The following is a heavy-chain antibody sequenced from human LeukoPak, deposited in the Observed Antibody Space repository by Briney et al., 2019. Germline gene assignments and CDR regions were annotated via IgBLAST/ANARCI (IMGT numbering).Heavy chain of an antibody. CDR2: ISYDGSNK. CDR1: GFTFSSYG. J-gene: IGHJ4*02. CDR3: AKDLSGWYGEYFDY. Sequence: PGGSLRLSCAASGFTFSSYGMHWVRQAPGKGLEWVAVISYDGSNKYYADSVKGRCTISRDNSKNTLYVQMNSLRAEDTAVYYCAKDLSGWYGEYFDYWGQGTLVTVSS. D-gene: IGHD6-19*01. V-gene: IGHV3-30*18.